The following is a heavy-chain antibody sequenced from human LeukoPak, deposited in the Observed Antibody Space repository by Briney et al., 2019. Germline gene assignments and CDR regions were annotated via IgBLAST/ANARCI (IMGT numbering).Heavy chain of an antibody. J-gene: IGHJ4*02. CDR3: ARQARYCAGTTCYILDY. D-gene: IGHD2-2*01. Sequence: SGTLSLTCAVSGYSISSGYYWGWIRQPPGKGLEWIGIIHHSGSTYYNPSLKSRVTMSVDTSKNQFSLKLSSVTAADTAVYYCARQARYCAGTTCYILDYWGQGTLVTVSS. CDR2: IHHSGST. CDR1: GYSISSGYY. V-gene: IGHV4-38-2*01.